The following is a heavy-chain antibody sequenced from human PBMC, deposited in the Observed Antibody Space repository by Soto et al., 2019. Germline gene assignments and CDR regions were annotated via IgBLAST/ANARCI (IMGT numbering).Heavy chain of an antibody. CDR3: ARVAVAGTRVDY. Sequence: QVQLQESGPGLVKPSGTLSLTCAVSGGSISSSNWWSWVRQPPGKGLEWIGEIYHSGSTNYNPSLKSRVTISVDKSMNQVALKMSSVTAADTAVYYCARVAVAGTRVDYWGQGNLVTVSS. V-gene: IGHV4-4*02. J-gene: IGHJ4*02. CDR2: IYHSGST. CDR1: GGSISSSNW. D-gene: IGHD6-19*01.